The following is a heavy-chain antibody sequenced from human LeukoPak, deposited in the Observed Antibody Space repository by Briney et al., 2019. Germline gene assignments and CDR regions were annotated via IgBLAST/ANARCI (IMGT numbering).Heavy chain of an antibody. J-gene: IGHJ4*02. Sequence: PGGSLRLSCAASGFTFSSYWMHWVRQTPGKGLVWVSRINNDGSLTNYADSVKGRFTISRDNAKNTLYLQMNSLRAEDTAAYYCARPGIALAGDYWGQGALVTVSS. CDR2: INNDGSLT. CDR3: ARPGIALAGDY. CDR1: GFTFSSYW. V-gene: IGHV3-74*01. D-gene: IGHD6-19*01.